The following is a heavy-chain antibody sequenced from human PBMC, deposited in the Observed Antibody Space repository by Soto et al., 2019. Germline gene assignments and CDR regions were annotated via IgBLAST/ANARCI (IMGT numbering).Heavy chain of an antibody. CDR3: ASAGGLMVRGVTITINAFDI. CDR2: ISGSGGST. D-gene: IGHD3-10*01. J-gene: IGHJ3*02. Sequence: PGGSLRLSCAASGFTFSSYAMSWVRQAPGKGLEWVSAISGSGGSTYYADSVKGRFTISRDNSKNTLYLQMNSLRAEDTAVYYCASAGGLMVRGVTITINAFDIWGQGTMVTVSS. CDR1: GFTFSSYA. V-gene: IGHV3-23*01.